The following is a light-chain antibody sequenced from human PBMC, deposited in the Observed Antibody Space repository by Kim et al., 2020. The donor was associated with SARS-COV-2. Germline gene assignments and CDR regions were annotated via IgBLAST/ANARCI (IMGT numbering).Light chain of an antibody. CDR1: QSVSSSY. V-gene: IGKV3-20*01. Sequence: PGEGATLSCRASQSVSSSYLAWYQQKPGQAPRLLIYAASSRASGIPDRFSGRGSGTDFTLTISRLEPEDFAVYYCQQYGRSPLITFGQGTRLEIK. CDR3: QQYGRSPLIT. CDR2: AAS. J-gene: IGKJ5*01.